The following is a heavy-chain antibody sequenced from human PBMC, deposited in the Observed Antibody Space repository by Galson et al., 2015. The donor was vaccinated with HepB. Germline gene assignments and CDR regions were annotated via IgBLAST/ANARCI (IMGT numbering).Heavy chain of an antibody. Sequence: SLRLSCAASGFTFSSYAMHWVRQAPGKGLEWVAVISYDGSNKYYADSVKGRFTISRDNSKNTLYLQMNSLRAEDTAVYYCARGGLERLRAYYYGMDVWGQGTTVTVSS. CDR3: ARGGLERLRAYYYGMDV. J-gene: IGHJ6*02. D-gene: IGHD1-1*01. CDR1: GFTFSSYA. CDR2: ISYDGSNK. V-gene: IGHV3-30-3*01.